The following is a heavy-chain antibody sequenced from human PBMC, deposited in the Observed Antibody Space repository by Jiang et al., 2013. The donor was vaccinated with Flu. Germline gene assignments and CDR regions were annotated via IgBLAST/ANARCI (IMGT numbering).Heavy chain of an antibody. J-gene: IGHJ4*02. CDR3: AKDENYYDSSGYYDPDYYFDY. CDR2: ISYDGSNK. V-gene: IGHV3-30*18. Sequence: LEWVAVISYDGSNKYYADSVKGPIHHLQRQVPRTTLYLQMNSLRAEDTAVYYCAKDENYYDSSGYYDPDYYFDYWGQGTLVTVSS. D-gene: IGHD3-22*01.